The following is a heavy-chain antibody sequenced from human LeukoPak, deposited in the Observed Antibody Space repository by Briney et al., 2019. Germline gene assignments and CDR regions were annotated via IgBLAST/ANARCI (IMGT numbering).Heavy chain of an antibody. CDR3: ARSQGSAYCSGGSCYYQSWYFDY. CDR2: IYYSGNT. D-gene: IGHD2-15*01. J-gene: IGHJ4*02. Sequence: SETLSLTCTVSGGSISSSTYYWGWVRQPPGKGLEWIGSIYYSGNTYHNPSLKSRVTFSLDTSRNQYSMRLSSVTAADTAVYYCARSQGSAYCSGGSCYYQSWYFDYWGQGTLVTVSS. V-gene: IGHV4-39*01. CDR1: GGSISSSTYY.